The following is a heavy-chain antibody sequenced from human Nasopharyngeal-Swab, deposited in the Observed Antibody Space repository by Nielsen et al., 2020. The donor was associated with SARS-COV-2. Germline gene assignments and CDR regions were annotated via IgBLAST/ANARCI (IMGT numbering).Heavy chain of an antibody. CDR2: IYYSGST. J-gene: IGHJ3*02. D-gene: IGHD4-23*01. Sequence: SWIRQPPGKGLEWIGYIYYSGSTNYNPSLKSRVTISVDTSKNQFSLKLSSVTAADTAVYYCARYSFYAYGGNSGFAFDIWGQGTMVTVSS. V-gene: IGHV4-59*01. CDR3: ARYSFYAYGGNSGFAFDI.